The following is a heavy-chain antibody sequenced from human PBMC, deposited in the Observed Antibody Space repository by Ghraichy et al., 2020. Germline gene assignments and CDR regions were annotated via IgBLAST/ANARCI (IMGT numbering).Heavy chain of an antibody. CDR3: ARVRYFFVSDTPPFGGPYDS. CDR2: IYFSGTT. CDR1: DGSVSDSSYY. V-gene: IGHV4-39*01. J-gene: IGHJ4*02. D-gene: IGHD3-10*02. Sequence: SETLSLTCTVSDGSVSDSSYYWGWIRQPPGKGLEWIATIYFSGTTYYNPSLKSRVTISVDTSKNQFSLKLNSVTAADTAVYYCARVRYFFVSDTPPFGGPYDSWGQGTLVTVSS.